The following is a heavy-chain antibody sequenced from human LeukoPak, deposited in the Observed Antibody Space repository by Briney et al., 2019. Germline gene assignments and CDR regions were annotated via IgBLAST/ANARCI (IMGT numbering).Heavy chain of an antibody. Sequence: SVKVSCKASGGTFSSFAINWVRQAPGQGLEWMGGIIPIFGTANYAQKFQGRVTITADESTSTAYMELSSLRSEDTAVYYCARGGYTGTHYYYYYYMDVWGKGTTVTVSS. V-gene: IGHV1-69*13. CDR1: GGTFSSFA. J-gene: IGHJ6*03. D-gene: IGHD1-1*01. CDR2: IIPIFGTA. CDR3: ARGGYTGTHYYYYYYMDV.